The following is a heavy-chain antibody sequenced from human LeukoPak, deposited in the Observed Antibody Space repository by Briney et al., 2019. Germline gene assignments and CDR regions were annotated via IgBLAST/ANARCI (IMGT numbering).Heavy chain of an antibody. V-gene: IGHV4-61*08. CDR2: INHSGST. CDR1: GGSISSGGYY. Sequence: SQTLSLTCTVSGGSISSGGYYWSWIRQPPGKGLEWIGEINHSGSTNYNPSLKSRVTISVDTSKNQFSLKLSSVTTADTAVYYCAKSYDSSGYYTHFDYWGQGTLVTVSS. D-gene: IGHD3-22*01. J-gene: IGHJ4*02. CDR3: AKSYDSSGYYTHFDY.